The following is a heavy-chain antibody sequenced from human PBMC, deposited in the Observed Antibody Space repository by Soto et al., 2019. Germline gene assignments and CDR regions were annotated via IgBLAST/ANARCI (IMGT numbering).Heavy chain of an antibody. CDR1: GFTFSDYY. D-gene: IGHD3-16*02. CDR3: ARVNGVIPYYFDY. J-gene: IGHJ4*02. CDR2: ISSSGSTI. V-gene: IGHV3-11*01. Sequence: KPGGSLRLSCEASGFTFSDYYMSWIRQAAGKGLEWVSYISSSGSTIYYADSVKGRFTISRDNAKNSLYLQMNSLRAEDTAVYYCARVNGVIPYYFDYLGQGTLVPVSA.